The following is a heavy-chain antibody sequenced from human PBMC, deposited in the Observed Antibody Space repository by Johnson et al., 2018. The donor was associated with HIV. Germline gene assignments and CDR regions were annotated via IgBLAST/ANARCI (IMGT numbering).Heavy chain of an antibody. V-gene: IGHV3-33*01. CDR2: IWYDGSNK. Sequence: QVQLVESGGGVVQPGRSLRLFCAASGFTFDIYGMHWVRQAPGKGLEWVAVIWYDGSNKYYADFVKGRFTISRDNSNNTLYLQMVSLRDEDTAVYYCARVGGFLQHVAFDIWGQGTMVTVSS. CDR3: ARVGGFLQHVAFDI. D-gene: IGHD1-1*01. J-gene: IGHJ3*02. CDR1: GFTFDIYG.